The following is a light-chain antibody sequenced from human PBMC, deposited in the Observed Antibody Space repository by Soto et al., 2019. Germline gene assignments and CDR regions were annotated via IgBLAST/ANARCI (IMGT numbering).Light chain of an antibody. CDR1: QSVSRY. J-gene: IGKJ5*01. CDR2: DAS. CDR3: QERSNGPLT. Sequence: EIVLTQSPATLSLSPGERATLSCRASQSVSRYLAWYQQKPGQAPRLLIYDASNRATGIPVRFSGSGSGTDFTLTISSLEPEDLAVYYCQERSNGPLTFGQGTRLEI. V-gene: IGKV3-11*01.